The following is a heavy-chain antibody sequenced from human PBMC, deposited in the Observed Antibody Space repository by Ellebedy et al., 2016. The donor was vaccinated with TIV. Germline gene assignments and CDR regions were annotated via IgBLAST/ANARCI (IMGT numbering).Heavy chain of an antibody. J-gene: IGHJ2*01. CDR1: GGSIFSSNW. CDR2: IYHRGDT. CDR3: ARGVWIPYDAYLETKWYFDL. Sequence: SETLSLXXAVTGGSIFSSNWWTWVRQAPGNGLEWIGEIYHRGDTNYNPSLKSRVTISLDTSKNQFSLELRSVTAADSAVYFSARGVWIPYDAYLETKWYFDLWGRGTSVSISS. V-gene: IGHV4-4*02. D-gene: IGHD3-3*01.